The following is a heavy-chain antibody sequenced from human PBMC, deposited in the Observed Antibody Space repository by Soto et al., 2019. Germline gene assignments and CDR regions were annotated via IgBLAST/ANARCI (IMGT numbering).Heavy chain of an antibody. J-gene: IGHJ6*02. Sequence: KAGGSLRLSCAASGFTFSSYSMNWVRQAPGKGLEWVSSISSSSSYIYYADSVKGRFTISRDNAKNSLYLQMNSLRAEDTAVYYCARDAMIPGYYYYYGMDVWGQGTTVTVSS. CDR2: ISSSSSYI. CDR1: GFTFSSYS. CDR3: ARDAMIPGYYYYYGMDV. D-gene: IGHD3-22*01. V-gene: IGHV3-21*01.